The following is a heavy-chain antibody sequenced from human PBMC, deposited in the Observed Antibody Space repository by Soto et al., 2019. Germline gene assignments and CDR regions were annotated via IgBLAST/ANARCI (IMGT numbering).Heavy chain of an antibody. CDR1: GFSISDHY. CDR2: IRNKVNSYTT. D-gene: IGHD4-4*01. J-gene: IGHJ4*02. Sequence: GGSLRLSCAASGFSISDHYMDWVRQAPGKGLEWVGRIRNKVNSYTTEYAASVKGRFTISRDDSKNSLYLQMNSLKTEDTAVYYCGRSKDGSNDYWGQGTLVTVSS. CDR3: GRSKDGSNDY. V-gene: IGHV3-72*01.